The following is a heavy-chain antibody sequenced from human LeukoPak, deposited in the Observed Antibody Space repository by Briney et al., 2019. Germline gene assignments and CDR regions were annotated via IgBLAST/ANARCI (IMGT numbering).Heavy chain of an antibody. J-gene: IGHJ6*03. Sequence: GGSLRLSCTASGFTFGDYAMSWVRQAPGKGLEWVANIKQDGTEKYYVDSVKGRFTISRDNAKNSLYLQMNSLRAEDTAVYYCARAIQYGPRPLYYYYYMDVWGKGTTVTVSS. CDR1: GFTFGDYA. CDR2: IKQDGTEK. CDR3: ARAIQYGPRPLYYYYYMDV. V-gene: IGHV3-7*01. D-gene: IGHD4-11*01.